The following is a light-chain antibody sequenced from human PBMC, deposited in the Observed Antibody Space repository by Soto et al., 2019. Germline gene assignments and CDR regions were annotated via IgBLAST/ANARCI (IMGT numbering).Light chain of an antibody. V-gene: IGKV3-20*01. Sequence: EIVLTQSPGTLSLSPGERATLSCRASQSVSSSYLAWYQLKPGQAPRLLIYGASSRATGIPDRFSGSGSGTDFILTISRLEPEDFAVYYCQQYGSSSYTFGQGTKLEIK. CDR3: QQYGSSSYT. CDR1: QSVSSSY. CDR2: GAS. J-gene: IGKJ2*01.